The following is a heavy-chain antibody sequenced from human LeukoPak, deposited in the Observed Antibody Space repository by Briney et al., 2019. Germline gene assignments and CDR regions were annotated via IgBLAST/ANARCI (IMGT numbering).Heavy chain of an antibody. D-gene: IGHD1-26*01. CDR3: ATVIVVVGGNWIDP. Sequence: ASVKVSCKVSGYTLTELSMHWVRQAPGKELEWMGGFDPEDGETIYAQKFQGRVTMTEDTSTDTAYMELSSLRSEDTAVYYCATVIVVVGGNWIDPWGQGTLVTVSS. CDR1: GYTLTELS. V-gene: IGHV1-24*01. J-gene: IGHJ5*02. CDR2: FDPEDGET.